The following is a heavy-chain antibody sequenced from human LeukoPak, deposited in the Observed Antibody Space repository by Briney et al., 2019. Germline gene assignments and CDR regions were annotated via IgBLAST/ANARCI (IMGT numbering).Heavy chain of an antibody. CDR2: ISGSGGST. CDR1: GFTFSSYA. V-gene: IGHV3-23*01. D-gene: IGHD3-10*01. Sequence: GGSLRLSCAASGFTFSSYAMSWVRQAPGKGLEWVSAISGSGGSTYYADSVKGRFTISRDNSKNTLYLQMNSLRAEDTAVYYCAKAAEWFGELLRDPYFDYWGQGTLVTVSS. CDR3: AKAAEWFGELLRDPYFDY. J-gene: IGHJ4*02.